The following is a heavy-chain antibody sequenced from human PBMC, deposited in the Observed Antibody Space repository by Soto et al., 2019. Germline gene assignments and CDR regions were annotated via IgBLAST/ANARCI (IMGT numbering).Heavy chain of an antibody. CDR1: GGSISSGGYY. CDR3: ARGSSIAGLYYGMDV. Sequence: QVQLQESGPGLVKPSQTLSLTCTVSGGSISSGGYYWTWIRQHPGKGLEWIGYNYYSGITYYNPSLNGRVTISLDTSKNPFSLKLSSVTAADTAVYYCARGSSIAGLYYGMDVWGQGTTVTVSS. D-gene: IGHD6-6*01. CDR2: NYYSGIT. V-gene: IGHV4-31*03. J-gene: IGHJ6*02.